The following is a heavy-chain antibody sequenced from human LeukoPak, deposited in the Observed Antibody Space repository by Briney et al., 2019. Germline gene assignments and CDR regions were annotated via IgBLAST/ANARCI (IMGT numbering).Heavy chain of an antibody. V-gene: IGHV3-23*01. CDR2: ISGSGGST. J-gene: IGHJ4*02. CDR3: ARAGRWPPRTYYFDY. Sequence: GGSLRLSCAASGFTFSSYAMSWVRQAPGKGLEWVSAISGSGGSTYYADSVKGRFTISRDNSKNTLYLQMNSLRAEDTAVYYCARAGRWPPRTYYFDYWGQGTLVTVSS. D-gene: IGHD1-14*01. CDR1: GFTFSSYA.